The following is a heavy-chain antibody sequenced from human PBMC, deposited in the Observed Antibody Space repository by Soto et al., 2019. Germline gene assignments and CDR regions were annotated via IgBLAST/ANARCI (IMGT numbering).Heavy chain of an antibody. D-gene: IGHD1-26*01. CDR1: GFPFSSYA. CDR2: ISGSGSIT. V-gene: IGHV3-23*01. J-gene: IGHJ5*02. Sequence: GESLKISCTASGFPFSSYAMSWVRQAPGKGLEWVSLISGSGSITYYADSVKGRFTISRDNPRNMLYLQMNSLRDEDTAVYYCAKADRQVGIGPDPWGQGALVTVSS. CDR3: AKADRQVGIGPDP.